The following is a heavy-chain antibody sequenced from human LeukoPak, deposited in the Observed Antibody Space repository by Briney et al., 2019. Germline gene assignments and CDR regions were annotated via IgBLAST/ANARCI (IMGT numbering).Heavy chain of an antibody. CDR3: ARGVLRFLEWLDYYYYMDV. J-gene: IGHJ6*03. CDR2: ISGSGGST. CDR1: GFSFSSYA. Sequence: GGSLRLSCAASGFSFSSYAMSWVRQAPGKGLEWVSAISGSGGSTYYADSVKGRFTISRDNSKNTLYLQMNSLRAEDTALYYCARGVLRFLEWLDYYYYMDVWGKGTTVTVSS. V-gene: IGHV3-23*01. D-gene: IGHD3-3*01.